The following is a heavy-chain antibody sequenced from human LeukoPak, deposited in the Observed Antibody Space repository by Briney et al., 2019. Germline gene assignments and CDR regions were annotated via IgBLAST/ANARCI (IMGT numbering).Heavy chain of an antibody. D-gene: IGHD6-19*01. J-gene: IGHJ4*02. CDR3: ARSLFFNSSGWAPFDY. CDR1: GGSFSGYY. CDR2: INHSGST. Sequence: SETLSLTCAVYGGSFSGYYWSWIRQPPGKGLEWIGEINHSGSTNYNPSLKSRVTISVDTSKNQFSQKLSSVTAADTAVYYCARSLFFNSSGWAPFDYWGQGTLVTVSS. V-gene: IGHV4-34*01.